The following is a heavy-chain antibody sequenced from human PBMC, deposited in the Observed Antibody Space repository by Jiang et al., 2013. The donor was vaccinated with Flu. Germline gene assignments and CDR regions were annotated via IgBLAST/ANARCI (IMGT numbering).Heavy chain of an antibody. V-gene: IGHV1-2*02. D-gene: IGHD3-9*01. J-gene: IGHJ4*02. Sequence: QLVESGAEVKKPGVSVKVSCKASGYTFIAYYMHWVRRAPGQGLEWMGWINPNSGGTNYAQKFQGRVTMTRDTSISTAYMELSRLSSDDTAVYYCARDHPTRGYYDILVGYTPDFWGQGTLVTVSS. CDR2: INPNSGGT. CDR1: GYTFIAYY. CDR3: ARDHPTRGYYDILVGYTPDF.